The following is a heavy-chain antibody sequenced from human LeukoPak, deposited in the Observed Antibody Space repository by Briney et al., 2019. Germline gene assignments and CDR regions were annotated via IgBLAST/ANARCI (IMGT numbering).Heavy chain of an antibody. CDR3: ARVSGGVVMGYFDY. V-gene: IGHV3-48*04. CDR1: GFTFSSYS. Sequence: PGGSLRLSCAASGFTFSSYSMNWVRQAPGKGLEWVSYISSSSSTIYYADSVKGRFTISRDNAKNSLYLQMNSLRAEDTAVYYCARVSGGVVMGYFDYWGQGTLVTVSS. J-gene: IGHJ4*02. CDR2: ISSSSSTI. D-gene: IGHD2-8*01.